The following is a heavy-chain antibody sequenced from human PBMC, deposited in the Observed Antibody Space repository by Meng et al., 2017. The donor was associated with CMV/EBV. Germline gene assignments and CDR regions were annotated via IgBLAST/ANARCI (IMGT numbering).Heavy chain of an antibody. V-gene: IGHV1-69*04. D-gene: IGHD6-13*01. CDR2: IIPILGIA. Sequence: TFSSYTISWLRQAPGQGLEWMGRIIPILGIANYAQNFQGRVTITADKSTSTAYMELSSLRSEDTAVYYCARDRQQLVLGSYYYFDYWGQGTLVTVSS. J-gene: IGHJ4*02. CDR1: TFSSYT. CDR3: ARDRQQLVLGSYYYFDY.